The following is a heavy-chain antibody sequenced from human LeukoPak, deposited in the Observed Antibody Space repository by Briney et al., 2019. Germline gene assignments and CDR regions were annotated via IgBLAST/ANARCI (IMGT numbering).Heavy chain of an antibody. CDR1: GFTFDDYA. CDR3: AKEGQQLGQDWFDP. CDR2: ISWNSGSI. Sequence: GRSLRLSCAASGFTFDDYAMHWVRQAPGKGLEWVSGISWNSGSIGYADSVKGRFTISRDNAKNSLYLQMNSLRAEDTALYYCAKEGQQLGQDWFDPWGQGTLVTVSS. D-gene: IGHD6-13*01. V-gene: IGHV3-9*01. J-gene: IGHJ5*02.